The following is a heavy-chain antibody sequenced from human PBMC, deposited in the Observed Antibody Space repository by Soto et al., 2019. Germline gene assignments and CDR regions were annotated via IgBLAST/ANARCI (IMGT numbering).Heavy chain of an antibody. CDR1: RYTFTSCG. CDR2: ISAYNGNT. CDR3: ARAYSIQWLQYYFEY. J-gene: IGHJ4*02. Sequence: GASVKASSKASRYTFTSCGISSVRQAPGQGLEWMGWISAYNGNTNYAQKLQGRVTMTTDTSTSTAYMELRSLRSDDTAVYYCARAYSIQWLQYYFEYWGQGTLVTVSS. D-gene: IGHD6-19*01. V-gene: IGHV1-18*01.